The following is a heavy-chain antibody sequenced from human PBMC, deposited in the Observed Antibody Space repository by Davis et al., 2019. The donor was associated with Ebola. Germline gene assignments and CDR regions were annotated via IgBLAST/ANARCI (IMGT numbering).Heavy chain of an antibody. D-gene: IGHD3-3*01. Sequence: ASVKVSCKASGYTFTSYAMHWVRQAPGQRLEWMGWINAGNGNTKYSQKFQGRVTITRDTSASTAYMELSSLRSEDTAVYYCAREGERFLAADYWGQGTLVTVSS. CDR3: AREGERFLAADY. V-gene: IGHV1-3*01. CDR1: GYTFTSYA. CDR2: INAGNGNT. J-gene: IGHJ4*02.